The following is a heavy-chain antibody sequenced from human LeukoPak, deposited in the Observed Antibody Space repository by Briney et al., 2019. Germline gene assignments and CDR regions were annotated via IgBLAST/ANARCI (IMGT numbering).Heavy chain of an antibody. D-gene: IGHD1-26*01. CDR2: VVQDGSDR. J-gene: IGHJ4*02. CDR1: GFTFSSYW. CDR3: ARNNYYARDY. V-gene: IGHV3-7*01. Sequence: GGSLRLSCAASGFTFSSYWMSWVRQAPGKGLEWVANVVQDGSDRYYVDSVKGRFTISRDNAKNSLYLQMNSVRAEDTAVYYCARNNYYARDYWGQGTLVTVSS.